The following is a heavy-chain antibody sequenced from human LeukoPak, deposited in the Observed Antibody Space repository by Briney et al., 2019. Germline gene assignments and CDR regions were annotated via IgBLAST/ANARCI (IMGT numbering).Heavy chain of an antibody. CDR2: ISGSGGST. CDR1: GFTFSSYA. D-gene: IGHD5-18*01. V-gene: IGHV3-23*01. Sequence: PGGSLRLSCAASGFTFSSYAMSWVRQAPGKGLEWVSAISGSGGSTYYADSVKGRFTISRDNSKNTLYLQMNSLRAEDTAVYYCASSNGEMDTAMVTSVYWGQGTLVTVSS. J-gene: IGHJ4*02. CDR3: ASSNGEMDTAMVTSVY.